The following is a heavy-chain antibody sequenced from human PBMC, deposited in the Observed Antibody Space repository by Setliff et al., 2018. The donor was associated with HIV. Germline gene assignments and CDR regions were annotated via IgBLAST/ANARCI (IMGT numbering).Heavy chain of an antibody. CDR1: GYTLSTYA. V-gene: IGHV1-3*01. Sequence: ASVKVSCKASGYTLSTYALNWVRQAPGQRLEWMGWINSDNGNTKFSQKFQGRLTITADTTASTAYMVLSSLTSEDTAVYYCARGGAREYQLLYNYFDPWGQGTLVTVSS. J-gene: IGHJ5*02. CDR2: INSDNGNT. D-gene: IGHD2-2*01. CDR3: ARGGAREYQLLYNYFDP.